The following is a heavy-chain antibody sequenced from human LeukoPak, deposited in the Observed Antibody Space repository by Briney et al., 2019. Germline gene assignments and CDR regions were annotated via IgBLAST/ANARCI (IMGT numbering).Heavy chain of an antibody. Sequence: GGSLRLSCEGSAFIFSGHWMNWVRQTPGKGLEWVASIKEDGSERQYVDSVKGRFSISRDNAKNSLYLQMNSLRDEDTAVYYCARIPGGYYYAMDVWGQGTTVTVSS. CDR2: IKEDGSER. V-gene: IGHV3-7*01. J-gene: IGHJ6*02. CDR1: AFIFSGHW. D-gene: IGHD3-16*01. CDR3: ARIPGGYYYAMDV.